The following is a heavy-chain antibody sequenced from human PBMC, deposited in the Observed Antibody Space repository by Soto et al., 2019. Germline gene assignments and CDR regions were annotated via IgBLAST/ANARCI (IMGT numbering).Heavy chain of an antibody. Sequence: QEQLVQSGPEVKKPGASVTVSCKSSGYTFTDFYLHWLRQAPGQGLEWVGWINPKTGDTKSSQKFQGRATMYRDTSVSTAYIDLTSLTSDDTAMYYCATGTNGTTGWYHPWGQGTRVTVSS. CDR3: ATGTNGTTGWYHP. CDR1: GYTFTDFY. CDR2: INPKTGDT. V-gene: IGHV1-2*02. J-gene: IGHJ5*02. D-gene: IGHD1-1*01.